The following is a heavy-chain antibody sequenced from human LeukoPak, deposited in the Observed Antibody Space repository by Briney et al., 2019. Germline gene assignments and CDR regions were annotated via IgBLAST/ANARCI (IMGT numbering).Heavy chain of an antibody. CDR2: IHYSGTPT. Sequence: SETLSLTCSVYGASITSGRYYWGWQRPAPGKGLKWIGTIHYSGTPTFYNPSLESRVSLFSDTSRNDSSLRLRSVTAADTAVYYCAAGGDDAKAGYWGQGTLVTVSS. D-gene: IGHD3-16*01. V-gene: IGHV4-39*02. CDR1: GASITSGRYY. CDR3: AAGGDDAKAGY. J-gene: IGHJ4*02.